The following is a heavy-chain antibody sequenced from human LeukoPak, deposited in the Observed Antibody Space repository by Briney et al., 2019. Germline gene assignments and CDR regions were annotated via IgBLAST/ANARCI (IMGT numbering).Heavy chain of an antibody. CDR1: GFTFSAFA. V-gene: IGHV3-23*01. CDR2: IFPSGGEI. CDR3: ATYRQVLLPFES. J-gene: IGHJ4*02. D-gene: IGHD2-8*02. Sequence: GGSLRLSCAASGFTFSAFAMIWVRQPPGKGLEWVSSIFPSGGEIHYADSVRGRFTISRDNSKSTLSLQMNSLRAEDTAIYYCATYRQVLLPFESWGQGTLVTVSS.